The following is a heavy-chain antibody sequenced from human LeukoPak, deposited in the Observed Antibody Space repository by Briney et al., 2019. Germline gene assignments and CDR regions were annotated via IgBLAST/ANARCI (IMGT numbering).Heavy chain of an antibody. J-gene: IGHJ2*01. CDR1: GYTFTSYY. CDR3: ARAYYYDSSGYRDWYFDL. D-gene: IGHD3-22*01. Sequence: GASVKVSCKASGYTFTSYYMHWVRQAPGQGLEWMGIINPSGGSTSYAQKFQGRVTITADESTSTAYMELSSLRSEDTAVYYCARAYYYDSSGYRDWYFDLWGRGTLVTVSS. V-gene: IGHV1-46*01. CDR2: INPSGGST.